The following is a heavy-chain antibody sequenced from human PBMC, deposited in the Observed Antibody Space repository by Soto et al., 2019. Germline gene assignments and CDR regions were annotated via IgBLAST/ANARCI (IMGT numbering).Heavy chain of an antibody. Sequence: EVQLVESGGGLVKPGGSLRLSCAASGFTFSSYSMNWVRQAPGKGLEWVSSISSSSSYIYYADSVKGRFTISRDNARNALCLQMNSVRAEDTAVYYGARGGEYDPHDYWGQGTLVTVSS. D-gene: IGHD3-16*01. CDR2: ISSSSSYI. V-gene: IGHV3-21*01. CDR3: ARGGEYDPHDY. CDR1: GFTFSSYS. J-gene: IGHJ4*02.